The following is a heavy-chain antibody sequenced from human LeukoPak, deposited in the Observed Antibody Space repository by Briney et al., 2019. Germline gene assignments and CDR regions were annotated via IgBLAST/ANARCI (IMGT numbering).Heavy chain of an antibody. CDR2: INPNSGGT. Sequence: ASVKVSCKASGYTFTGYYMHWVRQAPGQGLEWMGRINPNSGGTNYAQKLQGRVTMTTDTSTSTAYMELRSLRSDDTAVYYCARDGYFDWLLPLGWFDPWGQGTLVTVSS. V-gene: IGHV1-2*06. CDR1: GYTFTGYY. J-gene: IGHJ5*02. CDR3: ARDGYFDWLLPLGWFDP. D-gene: IGHD3-9*01.